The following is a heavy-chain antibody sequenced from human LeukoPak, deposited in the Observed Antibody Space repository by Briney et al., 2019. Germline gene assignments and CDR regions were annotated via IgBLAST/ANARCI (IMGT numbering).Heavy chain of an antibody. D-gene: IGHD3-9*01. Sequence: GASVKVSCKASGGTXSSYAIGWVRQAPGQGLEWMGGIIPIFGTANYAQKFQGRVTITADESTSTAYMELSSLRSEDTAVYYCASGVRYFDWSGGYWGQGTLVTVSS. CDR2: IIPIFGTA. CDR3: ASGVRYFDWSGGY. V-gene: IGHV1-69*13. J-gene: IGHJ4*02. CDR1: GGTXSSYA.